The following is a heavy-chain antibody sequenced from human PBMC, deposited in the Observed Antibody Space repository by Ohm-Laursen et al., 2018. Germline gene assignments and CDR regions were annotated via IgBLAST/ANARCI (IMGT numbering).Heavy chain of an antibody. D-gene: IGHD3-10*01. V-gene: IGHV3-9*01. CDR3: AKEIAYYGSAKNWYFDL. CDR2: ISWNSGSI. CDR1: GFTFDDYA. Sequence: SLRLSCTASGFTFDDYAMHWVRHAPGKGLEWVSGISWNSGSIGYADSVKGRFTISRDNAKNSLYLQMNSLRAEDTALYYCAKEIAYYGSAKNWYFDLWGRGTLVTVSS. J-gene: IGHJ2*01.